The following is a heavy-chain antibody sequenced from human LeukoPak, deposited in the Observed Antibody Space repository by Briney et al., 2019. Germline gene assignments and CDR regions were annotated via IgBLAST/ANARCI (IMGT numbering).Heavy chain of an antibody. Sequence: SETLSLTCTVSGGSISSYYWSWIRQPPGKGLEWIGEINHSGSTNYNPSLKSRVTISVDTSKNQFSLKLSSVTAADTAVYYCARDLAYYDFWSGYYPDAFDIWGQGTMVTVSS. CDR2: INHSGST. CDR3: ARDLAYYDFWSGYYPDAFDI. J-gene: IGHJ3*02. D-gene: IGHD3-3*01. V-gene: IGHV4-34*09. CDR1: GGSISSYY.